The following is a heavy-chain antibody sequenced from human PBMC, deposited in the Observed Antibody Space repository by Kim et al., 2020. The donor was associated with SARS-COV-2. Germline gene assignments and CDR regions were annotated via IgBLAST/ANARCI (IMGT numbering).Heavy chain of an antibody. J-gene: IGHJ4*02. Sequence: GSLRLSCAASGFTFTNYWIHWVRQIPGKGPVWVSSVGGDGGSRYYADSVKGRCTTSRDNANNMVYLQMNSLRVDDTAIYYCTSIFEYWGQGALVTVSS. D-gene: IGHD3-3*02. CDR2: VGGDGGSR. CDR3: TSIFEY. CDR1: GFTFTNYW. V-gene: IGHV3-74*01.